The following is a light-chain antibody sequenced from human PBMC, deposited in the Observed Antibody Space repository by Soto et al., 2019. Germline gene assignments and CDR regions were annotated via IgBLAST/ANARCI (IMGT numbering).Light chain of an antibody. CDR2: GAS. J-gene: IGKJ1*01. CDR1: QSVSSSY. CDR3: QQYNNWPT. Sequence: EIVLTQSPGTLSLSPGEIATLSCGASQSVSSSYLAWYQQKPGQAPRLLIYGASTRATGIPARFSGSGSGTEFTLTISSLQSEDFAVYYCQQYNNWPTFGQGTKVDIK. V-gene: IGKV3-15*01.